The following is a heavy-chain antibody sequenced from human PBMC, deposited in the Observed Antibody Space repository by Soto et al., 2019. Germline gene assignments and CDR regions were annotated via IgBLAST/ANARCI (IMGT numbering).Heavy chain of an antibody. CDR1: GFTFRIYS. Sequence: QVQLVESGGGVVQPGRSLRLSCAASGFTFRIYSMHWVRQSPGKALEWVAVMWYDGTNKYYGESVKGRFTISRDNSENTLYLQMNSLRVEDTAGYYCARDATFGTKGGSFDIWGHGTLVTVSS. CDR2: MWYDGTNK. D-gene: IGHD3-16*01. CDR3: ARDATFGTKGGSFDI. J-gene: IGHJ3*02. V-gene: IGHV3-33*01.